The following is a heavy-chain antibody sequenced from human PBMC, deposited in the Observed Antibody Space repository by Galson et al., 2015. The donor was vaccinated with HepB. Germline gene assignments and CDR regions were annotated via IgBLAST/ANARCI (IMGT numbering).Heavy chain of an antibody. CDR1: GFTFSSYA. CDR3: AKDTNSSSWYGVFDY. J-gene: IGHJ4*02. D-gene: IGHD6-13*01. CDR2: ISYDGNNK. Sequence: SLRLSCAASGFTFSSYAMYWVRQAPGKGLEWVAVISYDGNNKYYADSMKGRFTISRDNSKNTLYLQMNSLGPDDTAVYYCAKDTNSSSWYGVFDYWGQGTLVTVSS. V-gene: IGHV3-30*18.